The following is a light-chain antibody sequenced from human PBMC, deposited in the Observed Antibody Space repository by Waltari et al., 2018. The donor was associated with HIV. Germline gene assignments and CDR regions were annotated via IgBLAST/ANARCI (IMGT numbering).Light chain of an antibody. CDR2: NNN. CDR1: SSNIGSNT. J-gene: IGLJ3*02. Sequence: QSVLTQPPSASATPGQRVTISCSGSSSNIGSNTVNWYQQLPGTTPKLLIYNNNQRPAGVPDRVSGSKSGTSASLAISGLQSEDEADYYCAAWDDSLNGGVFGGGTKLTVL. V-gene: IGLV1-44*01. CDR3: AAWDDSLNGGV.